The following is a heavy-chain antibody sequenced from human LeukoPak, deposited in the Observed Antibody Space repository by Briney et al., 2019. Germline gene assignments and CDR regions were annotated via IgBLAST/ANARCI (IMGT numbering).Heavy chain of an antibody. CDR3: ATYTRHCSGGTCYSIDH. CDR1: GDSINSYH. V-gene: IGHV4-59*08. Sequence: PSETLSLTCTVSGDSINSYHWTWIRQPPGRGLEWIGYVYYDGSTNYNPSLKSRISISLDTSNNQFSLRLRSLTAADTAIYYCATYTRHCSGGTCYSIDHWGQGTLVTVSS. CDR2: VYYDGST. J-gene: IGHJ4*02. D-gene: IGHD2-15*01.